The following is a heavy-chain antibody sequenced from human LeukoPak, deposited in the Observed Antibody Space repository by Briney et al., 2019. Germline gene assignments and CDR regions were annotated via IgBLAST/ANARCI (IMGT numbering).Heavy chain of an antibody. CDR1: GFTFSSYA. V-gene: IGHV3-64*01. D-gene: IGHD3-16*02. CDR2: ISSNGGST. CDR3: ASSSGDQYDYVWGSYRDDAFDI. J-gene: IGHJ3*02. Sequence: GSLRLSCAASGFTFSSYAMHWVRQAPGKGLEYVSAISSNGGSTYYANSVKGRFTISRDNSKNTLYLQMGSLRAEDMAVYYCASSSGDQYDYVWGSYRDDAFDIWGQGTMVTVSS.